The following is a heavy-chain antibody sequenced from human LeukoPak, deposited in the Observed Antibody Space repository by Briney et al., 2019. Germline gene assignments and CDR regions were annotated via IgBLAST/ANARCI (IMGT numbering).Heavy chain of an antibody. D-gene: IGHD1-26*01. CDR1: GFTFDDYA. J-gene: IGHJ4*02. CDR2: INWNGGNT. CDR3: AATYSGNWEFDY. Sequence: GSLRLSCAASGFTFDDYAMSWVRQAPGKGLEWVSGINWNGGNTGSADSVKGRFTISRDNAKNSLYLQMNSLRAEDTALYYCAATYSGNWEFDYWGQGTLVTVSS. V-gene: IGHV3-20*04.